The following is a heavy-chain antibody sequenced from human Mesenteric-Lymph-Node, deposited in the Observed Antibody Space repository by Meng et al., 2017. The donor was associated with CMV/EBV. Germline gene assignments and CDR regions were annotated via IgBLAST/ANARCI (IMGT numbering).Heavy chain of an antibody. V-gene: IGHV3-21*01. CDR2: MSNSGSYI. Sequence: GGSLRLSCAASGFNFNSYTMSWVRQAPGKGLEWVSSMSNSGSYIFYSDSVKGRFTISRDNAKNSLDLQMNSLRAEDTAVYYCARDSYSGSGSYQYYFDYWGQGTLVTVSS. CDR1: GFNFNSYT. D-gene: IGHD3-10*01. J-gene: IGHJ4*02. CDR3: ARDSYSGSGSYQYYFDY.